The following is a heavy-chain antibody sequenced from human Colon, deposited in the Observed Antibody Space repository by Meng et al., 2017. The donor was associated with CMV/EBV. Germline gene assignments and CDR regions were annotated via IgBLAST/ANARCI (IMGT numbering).Heavy chain of an antibody. D-gene: IGHD3-16*01. CDR1: GFTVSTVN. CDR3: ASFRQQRVGGIYWYLDL. J-gene: IGHJ2*01. CDR2: IYSGGNT. V-gene: IGHV3-53*05. Sequence: GESLKISCAASGFTVSTVNMNWVRQAPGKGLEWVSVIYSGGNTGYADVVKGRFTISRDDSKNTLYLQMNALRPEDTALYYCASFRQQRVGGIYWYLDLWGPGTVVTVSS.